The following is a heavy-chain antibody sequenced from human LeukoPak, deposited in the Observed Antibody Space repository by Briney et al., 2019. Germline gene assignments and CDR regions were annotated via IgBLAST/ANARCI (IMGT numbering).Heavy chain of an antibody. CDR3: ASKGSVGPETAMEPYYYYYYMDV. CDR1: GYTFSDYG. V-gene: IGHV1-18*01. CDR2: ISGYNGNT. J-gene: IGHJ6*03. D-gene: IGHD5-18*01. Sequence: ASVKVSCKASGYTFSDYGISWVRQAPGQGLEWMGWISGYNGNTQFAQKFQGRVTITTDTSTSIAYMELRSLRSDDTAVYYCASKGSVGPETAMEPYYYYYYMDVWGKGTTVTVSS.